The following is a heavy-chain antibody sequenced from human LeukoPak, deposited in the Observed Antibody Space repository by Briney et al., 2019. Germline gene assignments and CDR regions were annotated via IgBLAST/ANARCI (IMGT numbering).Heavy chain of an antibody. Sequence: ASVKVSCKASGYTFTSHDINWVRQATGQGLEWMGWMNPNSGNTGYAQKFQGRVTITRNTSISTAYMELSSLRSEDTAVYYCARDYYDSSGSFRGVYYFDYWGQGTLVTVSS. CDR2: MNPNSGNT. V-gene: IGHV1-8*03. CDR1: GYTFTSHD. J-gene: IGHJ4*02. CDR3: ARDYYDSSGSFRGVYYFDY. D-gene: IGHD3-22*01.